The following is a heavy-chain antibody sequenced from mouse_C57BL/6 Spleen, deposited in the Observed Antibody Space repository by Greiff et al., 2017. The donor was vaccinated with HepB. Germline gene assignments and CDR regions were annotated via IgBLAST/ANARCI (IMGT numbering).Heavy chain of an antibody. J-gene: IGHJ4*01. Sequence: VQLQQSGAELVRPGTSVKMSCKASGYTFTNYWIGWAKQRPGHGLEWIGDIYPGGGYTNYNDKFKGKATLTADKSSSTAYMQFSSLTSEDSAIYYCALYYDYDDRAMDYWGQGTSVTVSS. CDR3: ALYYDYDDRAMDY. D-gene: IGHD2-4*01. CDR1: GYTFTNYW. V-gene: IGHV1-63*01. CDR2: IYPGGGYT.